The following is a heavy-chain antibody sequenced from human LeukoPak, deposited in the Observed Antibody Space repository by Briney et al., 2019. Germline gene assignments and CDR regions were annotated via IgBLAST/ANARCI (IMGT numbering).Heavy chain of an antibody. CDR3: ARGSGGYSYGNYYYYYYMDV. Sequence: SETLSLTCTVSGGSISSHYWSWIRQPPGKGLEWIGYIYYSGSTNYNPSLKSRVTISVDTSKNQFSLKLSPVTAADTAVYYCARGSGGYSYGNYYYYYYMDVWGKGTTVTVSS. D-gene: IGHD5-18*01. V-gene: IGHV4-59*11. CDR2: IYYSGST. J-gene: IGHJ6*03. CDR1: GGSISSHY.